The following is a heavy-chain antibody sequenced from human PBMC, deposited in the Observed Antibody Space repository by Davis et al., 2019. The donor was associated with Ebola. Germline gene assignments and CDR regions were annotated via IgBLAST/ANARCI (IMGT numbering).Heavy chain of an antibody. CDR3: AREPTDIDIAAAGSYMDV. CDR2: ISAYNGNT. D-gene: IGHD6-13*01. CDR1: GYTFTSYG. Sequence: ASVKDSCKASGYTFTSYGISWVRQAPGQGLEWMGWISAYNGNTNYAQKLQGRVTMTTDTSTSTAYMELRSLRSDDTAVYYCAREPTDIDIAAAGSYMDVWGKGTTVTVSS. V-gene: IGHV1-18*01. J-gene: IGHJ6*03.